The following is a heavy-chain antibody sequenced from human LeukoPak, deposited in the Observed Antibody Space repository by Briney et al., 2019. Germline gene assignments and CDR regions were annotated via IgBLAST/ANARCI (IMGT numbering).Heavy chain of an antibody. CDR2: IIPIFGTA. CDR3: ARDAPAAAGYNWFDP. V-gene: IGHV1-69*05. CDR1: GCTFSSYA. D-gene: IGHD6-13*01. J-gene: IGHJ5*02. Sequence: ASVKVSCKASGCTFSSYAISWVRQAPGQGLEWMGGIIPIFGTANYAQKFQGRVKITTDEYTSTAYMELSSMRSEDTAVYYCARDAPAAAGYNWFDPWGQGTLVTVSS.